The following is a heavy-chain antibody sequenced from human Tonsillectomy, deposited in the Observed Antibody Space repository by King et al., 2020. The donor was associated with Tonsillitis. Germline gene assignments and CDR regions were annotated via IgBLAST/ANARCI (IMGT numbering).Heavy chain of an antibody. J-gene: IGHJ4*02. CDR2: INPKSGGT. V-gene: IGHV1-2*02. D-gene: IGHD6-19*01. CDR1: GYTFTAYY. Sequence: AQLVQSGAEVKKPGASGRVSCKASGYTFTAYYIHWVRQAPGQGLEWMGWINPKSGGTTYTQKFQGRVTMTRDTSISTAYMELSRLRSDDTAVYYCATGGSGWYWVYWGQGTLVTVSS. CDR3: ATGGSGWYWVY.